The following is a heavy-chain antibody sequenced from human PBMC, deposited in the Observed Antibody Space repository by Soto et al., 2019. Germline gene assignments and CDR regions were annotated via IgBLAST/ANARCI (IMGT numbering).Heavy chain of an antibody. CDR1: GFTFSNYW. CDR3: ARDEAIDY. J-gene: IGHJ4*02. V-gene: IGHV3-7*03. CDR2: IKQDGGDQ. Sequence: GGSLRLSCAASGFTFSNYWMSWVRQAPGKGLEWVANIKQDGGDQYYVDSVKGRFSISRDNAQTSLYLQMNSLRAEDTAVYYCARDEAIDYWGQGT.